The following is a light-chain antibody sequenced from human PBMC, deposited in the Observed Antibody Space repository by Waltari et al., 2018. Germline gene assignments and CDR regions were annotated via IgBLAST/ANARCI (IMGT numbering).Light chain of an antibody. J-gene: IGLJ3*02. V-gene: IGLV8-61*01. CDR1: SGSLSTTSY. CDR3: RLYMGSGIWV. CDR2: KAY. Sequence: QTVVTQEPSLSVSPGGTVTLTCALSSGSLSTTSYASWYQQRPGQTPRALVDKAYSRSSGVPGRFSGSILGNKAALIITGAQADDEAVYYCRLYMGSGIWVFGGGTKLTVL.